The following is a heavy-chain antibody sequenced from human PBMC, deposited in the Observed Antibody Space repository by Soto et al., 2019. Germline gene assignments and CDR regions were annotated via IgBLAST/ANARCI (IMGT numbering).Heavy chain of an antibody. CDR1: GGSFSGYY. D-gene: IGHD3-10*01. V-gene: IGHV4-34*01. Sequence: QVQLQQWGAGLLKPSETLSLTCAVYGGSFSGYYWSWIRQPPGKGLEWIGEINHSGSTNYNPSLKSRVTISVDMSKNQFYLKLSSVTAADTAVYYCARGRFPITNYGSGSYFVYWGQGTLLTVSS. CDR3: ARGRFPITNYGSGSYFVY. J-gene: IGHJ4*02. CDR2: INHSGST.